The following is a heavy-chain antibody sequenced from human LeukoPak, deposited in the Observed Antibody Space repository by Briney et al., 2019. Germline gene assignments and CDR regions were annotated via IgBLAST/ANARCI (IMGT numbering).Heavy chain of an antibody. V-gene: IGHV1-2*02. CDR3: ARDSDYGDSFDY. CDR2: INPNSGGT. J-gene: IGHJ4*02. CDR1: GYTFIGYY. D-gene: IGHD4-17*01. Sequence: ASVKVSCKTSGYTFIGYYMNWVRQAPGQGLEWMGWINPNSGGTNYAQNFQGRATMTRDTSISTAYMELSRLRSDDTAVYYCARDSDYGDSFDYWGQGTLVTVSS.